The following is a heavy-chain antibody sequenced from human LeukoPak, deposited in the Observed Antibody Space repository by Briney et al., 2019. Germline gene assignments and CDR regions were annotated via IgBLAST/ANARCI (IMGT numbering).Heavy chain of an antibody. V-gene: IGHV3-48*03. Sequence: GGSLRLSCAASGFTFSSYEMNWVRQTPGKGLEWVSYISSSGSTIYYADSVKGRFTISRDNAKNSLYLQMNSLRAEDTAVYYCFVRGTLVVVGTYYYYYYMDVWGKGTTVTISS. CDR3: FVRGTLVVVGTYYYYYYMDV. J-gene: IGHJ6*03. D-gene: IGHD2-15*01. CDR2: ISSSGSTI. CDR1: GFTFSSYE.